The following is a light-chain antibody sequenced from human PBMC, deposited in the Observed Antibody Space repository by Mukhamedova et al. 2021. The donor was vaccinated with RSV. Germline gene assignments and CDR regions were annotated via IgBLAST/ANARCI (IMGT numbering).Light chain of an antibody. Sequence: GERATLSCRASQSVRSYLAWYQQKPGQAPRLLIYDASNRASGIPARFSGSGSGTDFTLTISSLEPEDFAVYYFKQRTNGLFTFGPG. CDR1: QSVRSY. V-gene: IGKV3-11*01. J-gene: IGKJ3*01. CDR3: KQRTNGLFT. CDR2: DAS.